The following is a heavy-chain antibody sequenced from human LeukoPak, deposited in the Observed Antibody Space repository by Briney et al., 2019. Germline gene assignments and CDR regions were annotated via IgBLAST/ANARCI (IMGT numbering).Heavy chain of an antibody. Sequence: SETLSLTFAVFGGSFSGYYWSWIRQPPGKGLEWIGEINHTGSTNYNPSLQSRVTISIDTSKNQFSLKLSSVTAADTAVYYCAREGSSSEGYWGQGTLVTVSS. J-gene: IGHJ4*02. CDR1: GGSFSGYY. D-gene: IGHD6-13*01. CDR2: INHTGST. V-gene: IGHV4-34*01. CDR3: AREGSSSEGY.